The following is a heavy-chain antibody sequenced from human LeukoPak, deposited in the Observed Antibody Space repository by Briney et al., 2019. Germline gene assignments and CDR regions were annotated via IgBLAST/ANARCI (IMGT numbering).Heavy chain of an antibody. D-gene: IGHD6-19*01. J-gene: IGHJ4*02. CDR3: ARRYSNGWYFDY. CDR2: IFYSGSS. V-gene: IGHV4-59*08. CDR1: GGSISNNY. Sequence: PSETLSLTCSVSGGSISNNYWSWIQQPPGKGLEWMGYIFYSGSSDSNPSLKSRVTISVDTSKNQFSLKLTSVTAADTAVYYCARRYSNGWYFDYWGQGTLVTVSS.